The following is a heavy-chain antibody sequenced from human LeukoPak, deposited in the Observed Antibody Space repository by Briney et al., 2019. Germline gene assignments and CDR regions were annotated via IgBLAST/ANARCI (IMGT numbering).Heavy chain of an antibody. J-gene: IGHJ4*02. V-gene: IGHV3-30-3*01. D-gene: IGHD3-22*01. CDR3: ARGDSSGYYPIDY. CDR1: GFMFSNFA. Sequence: PGGSLRLSCAASGFMFSNFAMHWVRQAPGKGLEWVAVISHDGSEKYYADSVKGRFTISRDNSKNTLYLQMNSLRAEDTAVYYCARGDSSGYYPIDYWGQGTLVTVSS. CDR2: ISHDGSEK.